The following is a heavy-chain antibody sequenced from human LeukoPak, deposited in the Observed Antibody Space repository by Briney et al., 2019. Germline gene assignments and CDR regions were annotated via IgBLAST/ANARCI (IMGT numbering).Heavy chain of an antibody. V-gene: IGHV3-21*01. CDR3: ARYSSSRRFGGRFGY. CDR2: ISSSSSYI. CDR1: GFTFSSYS. J-gene: IGHJ4*02. Sequence: KPGGSLRLSCAASGFTFSSYSMNWVRQAPGKGLEWVSSISSSSSYIYYADSVKGRFTISRDNAKNSLYLQMNSLRAEDTAVYYCARYSSSRRFGGRFGYWGQGTLVTVSS. D-gene: IGHD6-6*01.